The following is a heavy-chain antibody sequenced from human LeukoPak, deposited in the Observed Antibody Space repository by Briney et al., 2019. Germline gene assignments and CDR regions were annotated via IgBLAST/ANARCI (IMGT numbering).Heavy chain of an antibody. J-gene: IGHJ4*02. CDR2: ICSSSIYI. CDR3: ARDILTGSFDY. CDR1: LFTFSSSS. V-gene: IGHV3-21*01. D-gene: IGHD3-9*01. Sequence: GGSLRLSCAASLFTFSSSSMNWVRQAPGKGLEWVSSICSSSIYIYNADSVKGRLTISRDNAKNSLYLQMNSLRAEDTAVYYCARDILTGSFDYWGQGTLVTVSS.